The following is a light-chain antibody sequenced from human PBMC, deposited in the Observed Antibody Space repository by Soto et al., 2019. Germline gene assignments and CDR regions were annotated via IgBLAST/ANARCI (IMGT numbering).Light chain of an antibody. CDR3: LLYFDVARV. J-gene: IGLJ2*01. V-gene: IGLV7-46*01. CDR1: TGTLTSGHF. Sequence: QTVVTQEPSLTVSPGGTVTLTCGSSTGTLTSGHFPYWFQQKPGQAPRALIFDTSKKYSWTPARFSGSLLGGKAALTLSGTQPEDEADYYCLLYFDVARVFGGGTKLTVL. CDR2: DTS.